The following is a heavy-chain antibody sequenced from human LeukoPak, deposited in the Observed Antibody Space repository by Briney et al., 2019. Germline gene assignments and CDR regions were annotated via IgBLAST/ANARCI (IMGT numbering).Heavy chain of an antibody. J-gene: IGHJ4*02. CDR2: INAGNGNT. CDR1: GYTFTSYA. D-gene: IGHD6-19*01. Sequence: ASVKVSCKASGYTFTSYAMHWVRQAHGQRLEWMGWINAGNGNTKYSQKFQGRVTITRDTSASTAYMELSSLRSEDTAVYYCARDRRVSSGWYVVDYWGQGTLVTVSS. CDR3: ARDRRVSSGWYVVDY. V-gene: IGHV1-3*01.